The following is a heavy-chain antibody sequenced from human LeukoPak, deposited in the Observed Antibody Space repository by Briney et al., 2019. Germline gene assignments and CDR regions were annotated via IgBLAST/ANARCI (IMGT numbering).Heavy chain of an antibody. CDR3: ATVEDSSASDQYYFDG. CDR2: FDPENGET. D-gene: IGHD3-22*01. Sequence: ASEKVSCKVSGSTLSELSMHWGRKAHGKGPEWRGGFDPENGETIYAQKFQGRFTMTEDKSTNTAYIDMSSLRTEDTAVYYCATVEDSSASDQYYFDGGGQGTLVTVSS. V-gene: IGHV1-24*01. CDR1: GSTLSELS. J-gene: IGHJ4*02.